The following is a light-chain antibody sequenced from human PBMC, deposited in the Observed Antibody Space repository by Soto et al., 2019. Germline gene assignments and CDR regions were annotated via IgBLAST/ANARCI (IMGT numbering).Light chain of an antibody. J-gene: IGKJ1*01. CDR2: GAS. Sequence: EIALSQSPGTLSLSPGERATLSCTASQSVSSSYLAWYQQQPGQAPRLLIYGASSRATGIPDRFSGSGSGTDFTLTISRLEPEDFAVYYCQQYGSSHRTFGQGTMVDI. V-gene: IGKV3-20*01. CDR1: QSVSSSY. CDR3: QQYGSSHRT.